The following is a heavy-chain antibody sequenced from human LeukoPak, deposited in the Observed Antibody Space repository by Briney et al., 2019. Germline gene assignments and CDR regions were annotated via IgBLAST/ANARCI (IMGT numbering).Heavy chain of an antibody. D-gene: IGHD6-6*01. CDR3: ARDEGSSSGDYFDY. V-gene: IGHV1-2*04. J-gene: IGHJ4*02. CDR1: GYTFTGHY. CDR2: INPNTGGT. Sequence: EASVTVSCKASGYTFTGHYLHWVRQAPGQGLEWMGWINPNTGGTNSAQKFQGWVTMTRDTSISTAYMDLSRLRSDDTAVYYYARDEGSSSGDYFDYWGQGTLVTVSS.